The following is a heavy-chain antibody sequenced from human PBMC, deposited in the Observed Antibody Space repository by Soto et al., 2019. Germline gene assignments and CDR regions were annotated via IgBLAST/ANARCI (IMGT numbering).Heavy chain of an antibody. CDR3: AKDLDGSYYSPLDY. CDR2: ISGSGGST. CDR1: GFTFSSYA. V-gene: IGHV3-23*01. Sequence: GGSLRLSCAASGFTFSSYAMSWVRQAPGKGLEWVSAISGSGGSTYYADSVKGRFTISRDNSKNTLYLQMNSLRAEDTAVYYCAKDLDGSYYSPLDYWGQGTLVTVSS. J-gene: IGHJ4*02. D-gene: IGHD1-26*01.